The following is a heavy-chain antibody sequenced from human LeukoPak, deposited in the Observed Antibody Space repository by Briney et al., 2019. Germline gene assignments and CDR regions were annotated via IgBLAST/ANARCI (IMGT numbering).Heavy chain of an antibody. V-gene: IGHV3-74*01. D-gene: IGHD3-10*01. Sequence: GGSLRLSCAASGFTFSSYWMSWVRQAPGKGLVWVSRINIDGSSTSYADSVKGRFTISRDNAKNTLYLQMNTLRAEDTAAYYCAREGYYYGSGRPMPFDPWGQGTLVTVSS. J-gene: IGHJ5*02. CDR2: INIDGSST. CDR3: AREGYYYGSGRPMPFDP. CDR1: GFTFSSYW.